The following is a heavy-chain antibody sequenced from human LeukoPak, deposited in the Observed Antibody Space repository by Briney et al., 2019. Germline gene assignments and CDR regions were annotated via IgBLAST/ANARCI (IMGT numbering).Heavy chain of an antibody. D-gene: IGHD5-18*01. Sequence: GGSLTLSCAASGFNFDDYAMHWVRPAPGKGMEWVWLISGDGGKTYYGDYVKGRFTISRDNSKNSLYLQMNSLRTEDTAFYYCAKEKQYTYGYYYFDYWGQGTLVTVSS. CDR3: AKEKQYTYGYYYFDY. J-gene: IGHJ4*02. V-gene: IGHV3-43*02. CDR1: GFNFDDYA. CDR2: ISGDGGKT.